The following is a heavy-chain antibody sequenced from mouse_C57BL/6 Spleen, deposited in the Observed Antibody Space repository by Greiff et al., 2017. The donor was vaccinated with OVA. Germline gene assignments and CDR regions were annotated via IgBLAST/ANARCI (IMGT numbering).Heavy chain of an antibody. CDR2: INPSTGGT. D-gene: IGHD2-4*01. CDR3: ARGRIDYLAWFAY. V-gene: IGHV1-42*01. J-gene: IGHJ3*01. CDR1: GYSFTGYY. Sequence: EVQLQQSGPELVKPGASVKISCKASGYSFTGYYMNWVKQSPEKSLEWIGEINPSTGGTTYNQKFKAKATLTVDKSSSTAYMQLKSLTSEDSAVYYCARGRIDYLAWFAYWGQGTLVTVSA.